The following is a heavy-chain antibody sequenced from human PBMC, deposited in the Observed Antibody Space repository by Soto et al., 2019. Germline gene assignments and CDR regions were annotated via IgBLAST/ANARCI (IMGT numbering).Heavy chain of an antibody. V-gene: IGHV3-30-3*01. CDR3: AREGAVAGTSDY. CDR1: GFTFSSYA. Sequence: QVQLVESGGGVVQPGRSLRLSCAASGFTFSSYAMHWVRQAPGKGLECVAVISYDGSNKYYADSVKGRFTISRDNSKNTLYLQMNSLRAEDTAVYYCAREGAVAGTSDYWGQGTLVTVSS. D-gene: IGHD6-19*01. CDR2: ISYDGSNK. J-gene: IGHJ4*02.